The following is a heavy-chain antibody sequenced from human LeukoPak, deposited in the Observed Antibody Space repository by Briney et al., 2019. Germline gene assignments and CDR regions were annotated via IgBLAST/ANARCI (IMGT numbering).Heavy chain of an antibody. V-gene: IGHV3-64*01. CDR1: GFTFSGFA. CDR2: ICSNGGCT. Sequence: PGGSLRLSCAASGFTFSGFAMHWVRQAPGKQLEYVSAICSNGGCTYYANSVKGRFTISRDNSKNTLYLQMGSLRAEDMAVYYCARWGYYSNYDYWGQGTLVTVSS. D-gene: IGHD4-11*01. CDR3: ARWGYYSNYDY. J-gene: IGHJ4*02.